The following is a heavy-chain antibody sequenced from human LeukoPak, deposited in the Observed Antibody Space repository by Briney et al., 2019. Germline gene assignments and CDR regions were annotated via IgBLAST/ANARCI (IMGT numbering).Heavy chain of an antibody. CDR3: ARYCGGDCYSGFDY. Sequence: ASVKVSCKASGYTFTSYAMNWVRQAPGQGLEWMGWINTNTGNPTYAQGFTGRFVFSLDTSVSTAYLQICSLKAEDTAVYYCARYCGGDCYSGFDYWGQETLVTVSS. V-gene: IGHV7-4-1*01. CDR1: GYTFTSYA. J-gene: IGHJ4*02. D-gene: IGHD2-21*02. CDR2: INTNTGNP.